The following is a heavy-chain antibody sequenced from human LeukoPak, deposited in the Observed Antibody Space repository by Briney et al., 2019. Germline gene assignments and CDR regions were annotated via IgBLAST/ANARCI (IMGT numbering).Heavy chain of an antibody. CDR1: GYRFTDYY. CDR3: ASALNSRSSSC. Sequence: GASVKVSCKASGYRFTDYYTHWVRQAPGQGLEWMGWFNPESGGTNYAQKFQGRVTMTTDTTISTAYMELTRLRSDDTAVYYCASALNSRSSSCWGQGTRVTVSS. J-gene: IGHJ4*02. CDR2: FNPESGGT. D-gene: IGHD6-13*01. V-gene: IGHV1-2*02.